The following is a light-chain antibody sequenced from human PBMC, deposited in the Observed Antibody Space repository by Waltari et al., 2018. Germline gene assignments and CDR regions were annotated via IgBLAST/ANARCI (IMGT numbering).Light chain of an antibody. CDR3: CSCSYTPTTTVI. V-gene: IGLV2-14*01. CDR1: NSDVGAYDY. Sequence: QSALTQPASVSGSPGQSITISCTGTNSDVGAYDYVSWYQHHPGKAPKLIIYEVTTRPSGVSNRFSGSKSDNTASLTISGLQAEDEAEYYCCSCSYTPTTTVIFGGGTKLTVL. J-gene: IGLJ2*01. CDR2: EVT.